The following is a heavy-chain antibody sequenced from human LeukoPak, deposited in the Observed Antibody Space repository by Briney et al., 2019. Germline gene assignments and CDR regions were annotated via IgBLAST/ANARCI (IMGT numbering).Heavy chain of an antibody. Sequence: PSETLSLTCTVSGGSISSSSYYWGWIRQPPGKGLEWIGSIYYSGSTYYNPSLKSRVTISVDTSKNQFSLKLSSMTAADTAVYYCARHQTSRYDFWSGYYYYYGMDVWGQGTTVTVSS. V-gene: IGHV4-39*01. CDR2: IYYSGST. CDR3: ARHQTSRYDFWSGYYYYYGMDV. D-gene: IGHD3-3*01. CDR1: GGSISSSSYY. J-gene: IGHJ6*02.